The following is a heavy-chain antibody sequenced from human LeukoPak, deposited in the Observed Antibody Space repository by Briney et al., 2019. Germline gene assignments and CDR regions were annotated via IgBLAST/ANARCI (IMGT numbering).Heavy chain of an antibody. CDR1: GFTFRSYG. CDR2: IWYDGSNK. Sequence: GRSLRLSCAASGFTFRSYGMLWVRQAPSKGLEWVAVIWYDGSNKYYADSVKGRFTISRDNSKSTLYLQMNSLRAEDTAVYYCARDGYDILTGYYYFDNWGQGTLVTVSS. D-gene: IGHD3-9*01. J-gene: IGHJ4*02. CDR3: ARDGYDILTGYYYFDN. V-gene: IGHV3-33*01.